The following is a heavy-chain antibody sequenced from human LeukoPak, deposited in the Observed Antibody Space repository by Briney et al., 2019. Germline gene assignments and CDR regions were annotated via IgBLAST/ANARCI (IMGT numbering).Heavy chain of an antibody. V-gene: IGHV4-39*07. Sequence: SSETLSLTCTVSGGSISSSCYYWSWIRQPPGKGLEWIGEINHSGSTNYNPSLKSRVTISVDTSKNQFSLKLSSVTAADPAVYYCARASGGSCYGYWGQGTLVTVSS. CDR1: GGSISSSCYY. CDR2: INHSGST. CDR3: ARASGGSCYGY. D-gene: IGHD2-15*01. J-gene: IGHJ4*02.